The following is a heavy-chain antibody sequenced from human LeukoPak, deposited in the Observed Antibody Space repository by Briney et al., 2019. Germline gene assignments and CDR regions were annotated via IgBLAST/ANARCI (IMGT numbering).Heavy chain of an antibody. D-gene: IGHD6-13*01. CDR3: ATEGLAAAGTPFDY. V-gene: IGHV1-24*01. CDR1: GYTLTELS. CDR2: FDPEDGET. Sequence: ASVKVSCKVSGYTLTELSMHWVRQAPGTGLEWMGGFDPEDGETIYAQKFQGRVTMTEDTSTDTAYMELSSLRSEDTAVYYCATEGLAAAGTPFDYWGQGTLVTVSS. J-gene: IGHJ4*02.